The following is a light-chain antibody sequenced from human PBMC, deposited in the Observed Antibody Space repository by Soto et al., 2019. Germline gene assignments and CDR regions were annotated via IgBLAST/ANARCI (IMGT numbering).Light chain of an antibody. CDR1: SSDVGSYNL. CDR2: EGS. J-gene: IGLJ2*01. V-gene: IGLV2-23*01. Sequence: QSALTQPASVSGSPGQSITISCTGTSSDVGSYNLVSWYQQHPGKAPKLMIYEGSKRPSGVSNRFSGSKSGNTASLTISGLQADDEADYYCCSSAGSSNPVVFGGGTKLTVL. CDR3: CSSAGSSNPVV.